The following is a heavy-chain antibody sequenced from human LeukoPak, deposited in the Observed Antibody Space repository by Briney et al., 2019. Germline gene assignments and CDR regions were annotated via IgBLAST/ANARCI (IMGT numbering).Heavy chain of an antibody. CDR3: ARRNLQGGLDY. Sequence: PSETLSLTCTVSGDSISSYYWSWIRQPPGKGLEWIGYMSFSGSTNYNASLKSRVTMSEDIPKNHFSLKLRSVTAGDTAVYYCARRNLQGGLDYWGQGALVTVSS. V-gene: IGHV4-59*01. CDR2: MSFSGST. J-gene: IGHJ4*02. D-gene: IGHD1-14*01. CDR1: GDSISSYY.